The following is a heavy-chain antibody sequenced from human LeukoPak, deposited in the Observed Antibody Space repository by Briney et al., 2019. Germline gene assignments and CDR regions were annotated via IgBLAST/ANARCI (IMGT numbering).Heavy chain of an antibody. D-gene: IGHD2-2*02. J-gene: IGHJ5*02. CDR2: IYYSGST. V-gene: IGHV4-39*01. Sequence: SETLSLTCTVSGGSISSSSYYWGWIRQPPRKVLEWIGSIYYSGSTYYNPSLKSRVTISVDTSKNQFSLKLSSVTAADTAVYYCAQGIVVVPAAIIGGWFDPWGQGTLVTVSS. CDR1: GGSISSSSYY. CDR3: AQGIVVVPAAIIGGWFDP.